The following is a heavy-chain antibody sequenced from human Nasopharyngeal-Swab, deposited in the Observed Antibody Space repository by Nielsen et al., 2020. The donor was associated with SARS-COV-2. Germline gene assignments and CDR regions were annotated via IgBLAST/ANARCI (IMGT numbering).Heavy chain of an antibody. Sequence: SETLSLTCAASGGSISSYSWSWIRLPPGKGLEWIGYIYYSGSTNYSPSLKSRVTISVDTSKNQFSLKLNSVTAADTAVYYCARTAGFYYMDVWGKGTTVTVSS. J-gene: IGHJ6*03. CDR2: IYYSGST. D-gene: IGHD6-13*01. CDR3: ARTAGFYYMDV. CDR1: GGSISSYS. V-gene: IGHV4-59*01.